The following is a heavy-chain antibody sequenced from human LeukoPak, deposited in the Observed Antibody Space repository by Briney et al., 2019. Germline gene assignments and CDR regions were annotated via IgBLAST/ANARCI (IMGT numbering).Heavy chain of an antibody. CDR1: GYTFTGYY. D-gene: IGHD3-3*01. J-gene: IGHJ6*02. Sequence: GASVKVSCKASGYTFTGYYMHWVRQAPGQGLEWTGWINPNSGGTNYAQKFQGRVTMTRDTSISTAYMELSRLRSDDTAVYYCARPYYNFWSGKTYGMDVWGQGNPGHRLL. CDR3: ARPYYNFWSGKTYGMDV. CDR2: INPNSGGT. V-gene: IGHV1-2*02.